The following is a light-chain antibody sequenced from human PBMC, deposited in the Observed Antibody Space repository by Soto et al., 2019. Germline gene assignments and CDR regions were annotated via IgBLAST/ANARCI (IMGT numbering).Light chain of an antibody. J-gene: IGKJ4*01. CDR1: QSVSSSY. CDR2: DAS. CDR3: QQFSSYPLT. Sequence: IVLTQSPGTLSLSPGERAALSCRASQSVSSSYLAWYQQKPGQAPRLLIYDASSRATGIPDRFSGGGSGTDFTLTISRLEPEDFAVYYCQQFSSYPLTFGGGTKVDNK. V-gene: IGKV3-20*01.